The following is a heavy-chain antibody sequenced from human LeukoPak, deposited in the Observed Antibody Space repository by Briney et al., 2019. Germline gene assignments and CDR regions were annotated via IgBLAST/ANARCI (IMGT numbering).Heavy chain of an antibody. V-gene: IGHV1-46*01. CDR2: INPSGGST. Sequence: ASVEVSCKASGYTFTSYYMHWVRQAPGQGLEWMGIINPSGGSTSYAQKFQGRVTMTRDTSTSTVYMELSSLRSEDTAVYYCARDGLHRPYSGSWYERVEYYFDYWGQGTLVTVSS. J-gene: IGHJ4*02. CDR3: ARDGLHRPYSGSWYERVEYYFDY. D-gene: IGHD6-13*01. CDR1: GYTFTSYY.